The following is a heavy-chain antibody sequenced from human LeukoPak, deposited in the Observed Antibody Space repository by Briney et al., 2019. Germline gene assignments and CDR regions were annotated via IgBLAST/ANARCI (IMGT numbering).Heavy chain of an antibody. Sequence: GGSLRLSCAASGFTLSNNYMSWVRQAPGKGLEWLSIIYIGGSTYYRDSVKGRFTISRDNSKNTLHLQMNSLRAEDTAVYYCARAEEWGDIIREIHGMDVWGQGTTVTVSS. V-gene: IGHV3-66*01. CDR2: IYIGGST. CDR3: ARAEEWGDIIREIHGMDV. CDR1: GFTLSNNY. D-gene: IGHD3-10*01. J-gene: IGHJ6*02.